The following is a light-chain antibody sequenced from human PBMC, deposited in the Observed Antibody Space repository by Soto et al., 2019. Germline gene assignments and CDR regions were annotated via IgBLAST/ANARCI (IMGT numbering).Light chain of an antibody. CDR1: QRVSSSY. CDR3: QQYGSSPRFT. CDR2: GAS. J-gene: IGKJ3*01. V-gene: IGKV3-20*01. Sequence: EIVLTQSPGTLSLSPGERATLSCRASQRVSSSYLAWYQQKPGQAPRLLIYGASSRATGIPDRFSGSGSGTDFTLTISRLEPEDFAVFYCQQYGSSPRFTFGPGTKVAIK.